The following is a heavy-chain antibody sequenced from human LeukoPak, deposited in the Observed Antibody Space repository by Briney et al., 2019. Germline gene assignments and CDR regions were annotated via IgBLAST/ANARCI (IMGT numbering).Heavy chain of an antibody. V-gene: IGHV1-69*01. Sequence: SVKVSCKASGGTFISYAISWVRQAPGQGLEWMGGIIPIFGTANYAQKFQGRVTITADESTSTAYMELSSLRSEDTAVYYCARGAARVYYGSGVYYMDVWGKGTTVTISS. CDR1: GGTFISYA. J-gene: IGHJ6*03. D-gene: IGHD3-10*01. CDR3: ARGAARVYYGSGVYYMDV. CDR2: IIPIFGTA.